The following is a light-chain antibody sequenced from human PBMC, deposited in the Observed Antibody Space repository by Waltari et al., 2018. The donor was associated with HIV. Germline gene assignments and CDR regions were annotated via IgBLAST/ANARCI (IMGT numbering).Light chain of an antibody. Sequence: QSVLTQPPSVSGAPGQGVTISCTGSSSNIGAGYDVHWYQQLPGTAPKLLIYGNSNRPSGVPDRFSGSKSGTSASLAITGLQAEDEADYYCQSYDSSLSGPRVFGTGTKVTVL. CDR3: QSYDSSLSGPRV. V-gene: IGLV1-40*01. CDR2: GNS. J-gene: IGLJ1*01. CDR1: SSNIGAGYD.